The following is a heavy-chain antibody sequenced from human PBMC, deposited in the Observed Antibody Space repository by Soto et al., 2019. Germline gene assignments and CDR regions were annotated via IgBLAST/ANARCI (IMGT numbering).Heavy chain of an antibody. CDR1: GFTFSSYA. CDR2: ISGSGGST. CDR3: ARRGPGTYFDY. V-gene: IGHV3-23*01. J-gene: IGHJ4*02. D-gene: IGHD6-13*01. Sequence: EVQLLDSGGGLVQPGGSLRLSCAASGFTFSSYAMNWVRQAPGKGLEWVSVISGSGGSTYYADSVKGRFTISRDNSKNTLYLQMNSLRTEDTAVYYCARRGPGTYFDYWGQGTLVTVSS.